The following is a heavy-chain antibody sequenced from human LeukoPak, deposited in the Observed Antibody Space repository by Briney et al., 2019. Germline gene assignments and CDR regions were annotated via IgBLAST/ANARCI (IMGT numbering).Heavy chain of an antibody. CDR3: TREGRDDF. CDR2: TSGSGGST. Sequence: GGSLRLSCAASGFTFSDYYMSWVRQAPGKGLEWVSATSGSGGSTYYADSVKGRFTISRDNAKNSLYLQMNSLRAEDTAVYYCTREGRDDFWGQGTLVTVSS. D-gene: IGHD3-10*01. J-gene: IGHJ4*02. V-gene: IGHV3-11*04. CDR1: GFTFSDYY.